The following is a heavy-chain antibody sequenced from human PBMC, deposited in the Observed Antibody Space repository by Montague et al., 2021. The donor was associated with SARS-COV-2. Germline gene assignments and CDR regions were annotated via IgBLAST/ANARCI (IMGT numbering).Heavy chain of an antibody. CDR1: GFTFTDYP. CDR2: INWNGSDK. V-gene: IGHV3-20*04. CDR3: ARGKVGATIDY. Sequence: SLRLSCPASGFTFTDYPMNWVRQAPGKGLQWVSGINWNGSDKGYADSVKGRFTISRDNAKNSLYLQMNSLRDEDTAFYYCARGKVGATIDYWGQGTLVTVSS. J-gene: IGHJ4*02. D-gene: IGHD1-26*01.